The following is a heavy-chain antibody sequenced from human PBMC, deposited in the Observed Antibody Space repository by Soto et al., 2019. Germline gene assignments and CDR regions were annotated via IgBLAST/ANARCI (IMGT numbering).Heavy chain of an antibody. CDR3: AMYSRSILDY. CDR1: GYTFTSYG. D-gene: IGHD6-13*01. CDR2: ISPYNGNT. V-gene: IGHV1-18*04. Sequence: QVQLVQSGAEVKKPGASVKVSCKTSGYTFTSYGISWVRQAPGQGLEWMGWISPYNGNTSYAQKLQGRVTMTTDTSTNTDYMELRSLRSDDTAGYYCAMYSRSILDYWGQGTLVTVSS. J-gene: IGHJ4*02.